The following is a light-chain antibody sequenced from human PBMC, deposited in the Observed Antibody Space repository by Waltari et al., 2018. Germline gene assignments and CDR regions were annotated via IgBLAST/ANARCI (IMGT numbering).Light chain of an antibody. CDR1: SSDVGGYNY. Sequence: QSALTQPPSASGSPGQPVTISCTGTSSDVGGYNYVSCYQQHPGKAPKLIIDEVTKRPSGVPDRFSGSKSGNAASLTVSGLQADDEADYYCNSYAGRNRLGVFGGGTKVTVL. J-gene: IGLJ2*01. V-gene: IGLV2-8*01. CDR2: EVT. CDR3: NSYAGRNRLGV.